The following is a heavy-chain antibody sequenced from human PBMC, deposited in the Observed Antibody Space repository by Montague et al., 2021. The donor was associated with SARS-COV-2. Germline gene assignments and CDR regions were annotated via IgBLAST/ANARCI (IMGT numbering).Heavy chain of an antibody. CDR3: ARDLKPPGDILTGYLPYYYYMDV. CDR1: GDSVSSNSAA. Sequence: CAISGDSVSSNSAAWNWIRQSPSRGLEWLGRTYYRSKWYNDYAVSVKSRITINPDTSKNQFSPQLNSVTPEDTTVYYCARDLKPPGDILTGYLPYYYYMDVWGKGTTVTVSS. D-gene: IGHD3-9*01. V-gene: IGHV6-1*01. J-gene: IGHJ6*03. CDR2: TYYRSKWYN.